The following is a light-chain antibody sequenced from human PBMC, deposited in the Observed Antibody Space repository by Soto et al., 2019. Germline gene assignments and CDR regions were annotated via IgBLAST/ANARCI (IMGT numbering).Light chain of an antibody. CDR3: QQYGTSPFT. CDR1: QSVSNRY. J-gene: IGKJ3*01. V-gene: IGKV3-20*01. Sequence: EIVLTQSPGTLSLSPGERAALSCRASQSVSNRYLAWYQQKPGQPPRLLIYGASNRAAGIADRFSGSGSGTDFTLTISRLEPEDFAVYYCQQYGTSPFTFGPGTTLDIK. CDR2: GAS.